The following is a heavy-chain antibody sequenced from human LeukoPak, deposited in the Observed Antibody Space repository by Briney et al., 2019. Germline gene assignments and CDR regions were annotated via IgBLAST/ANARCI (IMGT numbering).Heavy chain of an antibody. CDR1: GDSISGFY. D-gene: IGHD4-17*01. V-gene: IGHV4-4*07. J-gene: IGHJ6*03. Sequence: PSETLSLTCTVSGDSISGFYWSWIRQPAGKGLQWIGRISTSGSTNYNPPLKSRVTMSVDRSTNEFSLTVRSVTAADTALYYCARGLPSYGDYVDYYFYMDVWGKGTTVTVSS. CDR3: ARGLPSYGDYVDYYFYMDV. CDR2: ISTSGST.